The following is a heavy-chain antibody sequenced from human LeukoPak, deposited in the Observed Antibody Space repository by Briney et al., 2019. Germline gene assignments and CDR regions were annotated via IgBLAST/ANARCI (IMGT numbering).Heavy chain of an antibody. V-gene: IGHV3-30*04. J-gene: IGHJ4*02. CDR1: GFTFSSYA. Sequence: GGSLRLSCAASGFTFSSYAMHWVRQAPGKGLEWVAVISYDGSNKYYADSVKGRFTISRDNSKNTLYLQMNSLRAEDTAVYYCARGNFMVRGVIGYFDYWGQGTLVTVSS. CDR2: ISYDGSNK. CDR3: ARGNFMVRGVIGYFDY. D-gene: IGHD3-10*01.